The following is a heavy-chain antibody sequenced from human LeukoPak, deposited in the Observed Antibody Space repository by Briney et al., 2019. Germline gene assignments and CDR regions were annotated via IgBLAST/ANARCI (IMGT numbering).Heavy chain of an antibody. J-gene: IGHJ4*02. CDR2: ISYDGSNK. CDR1: GFTFSNYG. Sequence: GGSLRLSCAASGFTFSNYGIHWVRQAPGKGLEWVAVISYDGSNKYYTDSVKGRFTISRDNSKNTLFLQMNSLRVEDTAVYYCAKDLEVAAAGTWGSIDYWGPGTLVTVSS. V-gene: IGHV3-30*18. CDR3: AKDLEVAAAGTWGSIDY. D-gene: IGHD6-13*01.